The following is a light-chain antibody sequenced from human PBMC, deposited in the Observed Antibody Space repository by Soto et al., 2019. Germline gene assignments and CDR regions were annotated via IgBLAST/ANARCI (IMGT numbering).Light chain of an antibody. CDR2: ETT. CDR3: QQRMNWPRT. J-gene: IGKJ1*01. Sequence: EIVLTQSPGTLSLSPGERATLSCRASESVSNNLGWYQQKPGQAPRLLIYETTNRATGIPARFSGSGSGTDFTLTISTLEPEDFAVYYCQQRMNWPRTFGQGTKVDIK. CDR1: ESVSNN. V-gene: IGKV3-11*01.